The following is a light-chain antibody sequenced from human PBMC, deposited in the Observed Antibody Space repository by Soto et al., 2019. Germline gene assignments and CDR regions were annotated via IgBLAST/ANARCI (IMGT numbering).Light chain of an antibody. J-gene: IGKJ1*01. Sequence: DLQMTQSPSSLSASVGDRVTITCRASQSISSYLNWYQQKPGKAPKLLISAASSLQSGVPSRFSGSGSGTDFTLTISSLQPEDFATYYCQQSYSTRRTFGQGTKVEIK. CDR3: QQSYSTRRT. CDR1: QSISSY. CDR2: AAS. V-gene: IGKV1-39*01.